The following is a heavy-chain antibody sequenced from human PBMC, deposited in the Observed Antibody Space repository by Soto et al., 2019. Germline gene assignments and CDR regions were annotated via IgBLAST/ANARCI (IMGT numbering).Heavy chain of an antibody. CDR3: ATGHPCGGDCYPFDY. J-gene: IGHJ4*02. CDR2: ISGSGGST. D-gene: IGHD2-21*02. Sequence: LRLSCAASGFTFSSYAMSWVRQAPGKGLEWVSAISGSGGSTYYADSVKGRFTISRDNSKNTLYLQMNSLRAEDTAVYYCATGHPCGGDCYPFDYWGQGTLVTVSS. CDR1: GFTFSSYA. V-gene: IGHV3-23*01.